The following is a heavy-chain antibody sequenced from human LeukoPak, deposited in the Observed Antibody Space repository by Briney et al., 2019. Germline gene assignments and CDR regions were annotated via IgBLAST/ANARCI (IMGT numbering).Heavy chain of an antibody. CDR3: ARDGQGRSSWYSGGYYYYYMDV. J-gene: IGHJ6*03. V-gene: IGHV3-11*01. D-gene: IGHD6-13*01. CDR1: GFTFSDYY. Sequence: GSLRLSCAASGFTFSDYYMSWIRQAPGKGLEWVSYISSSGSTIYYADSVKGRFTISRDNAKNSLYLQMNSLRAEDTAVYYCARDGQGRSSWYSGGYYYYYMDVWGKGPRSPSP. CDR2: ISSSGSTI.